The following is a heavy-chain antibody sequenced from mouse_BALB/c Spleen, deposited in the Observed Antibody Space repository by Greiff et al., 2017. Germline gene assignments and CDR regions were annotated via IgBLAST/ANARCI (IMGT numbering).Heavy chain of an antibody. CDR1: GYTFTSYW. Sequence: QVQLQQPGAELVRPGASVKLSCKASGYTFTSYWMNWVKQRPEQGLEWIGRIDPYDSETHYNQKLKDKAILTVDKSSSTAYMQLSSLTSEDSAVFYCASDGYYDAMDNWGQGTSVTVAS. V-gene: IGHV1-74*01. CDR2: IDPYDSET. J-gene: IGHJ4*01. D-gene: IGHD2-3*01. CDR3: ASDGYYDAMDN.